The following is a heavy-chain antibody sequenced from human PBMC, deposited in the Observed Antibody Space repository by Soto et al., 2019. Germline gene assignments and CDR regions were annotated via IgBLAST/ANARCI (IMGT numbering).Heavy chain of an antibody. Sequence: ASLKVSCKASGYSFTDYHIHWVRQAPGQGLEWLGRINPKSGGTSTAQKFQGWVTMTTDTSISTASMELTRLTSDDTAIYYCARGDSTDCSNGVCSFFYNHDMDVWGQGTTVTVSS. CDR3: ARGDSTDCSNGVCSFFYNHDMDV. CDR1: GYSFTDYH. CDR2: INPKSGGT. V-gene: IGHV1-2*04. J-gene: IGHJ6*02. D-gene: IGHD2-8*01.